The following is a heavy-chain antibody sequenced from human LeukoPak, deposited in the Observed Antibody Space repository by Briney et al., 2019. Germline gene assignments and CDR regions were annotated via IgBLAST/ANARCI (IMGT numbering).Heavy chain of an antibody. D-gene: IGHD6-13*01. CDR2: ISRSGDAT. Sequence: GGSLRLSCAASGFTFSSFSMAWVRQAPGKGPEWVSTISRSGDATYYADSVKGRFTISRDNSWNTLYLQMSSLRVDDTALYYCARGSLGSWFFFDYWSQGTLVTASS. CDR3: ARGSLGSWFFFDY. V-gene: IGHV3-23*01. CDR1: GFTFSSFS. J-gene: IGHJ4*02.